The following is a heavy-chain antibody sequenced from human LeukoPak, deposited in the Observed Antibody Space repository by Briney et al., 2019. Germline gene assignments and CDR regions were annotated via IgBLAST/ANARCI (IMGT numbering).Heavy chain of an antibody. Sequence: PGGSLRLSCAASGFTVSSNYMSWVRQAPGKGLEWVAVIWYDGSNKYYADSVKGRFTISRDNSKNTLYLQMNSLRAEDTAVYYCARERSSGHAFDIWGQGTMVTVSS. V-gene: IGHV3-33*08. CDR1: GFTVSSNY. J-gene: IGHJ3*02. CDR2: IWYDGSNK. CDR3: ARERSSGHAFDI. D-gene: IGHD6-19*01.